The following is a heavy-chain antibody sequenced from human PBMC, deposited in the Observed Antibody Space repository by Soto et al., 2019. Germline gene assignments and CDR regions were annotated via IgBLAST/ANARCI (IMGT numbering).Heavy chain of an antibody. D-gene: IGHD5-12*01. V-gene: IGHV3-48*02. Sequence: GGSLRLSCAASGFTFSSYSMNWFRQAPGKGLEWVSYISSSSSTIYYADSVKGRFTISRDNAKNSLYLQMNSLRDEDTAVYYCARETPYSGYYYYYYGMDVWGQGTTVTVSS. J-gene: IGHJ6*02. CDR2: ISSSSSTI. CDR3: ARETPYSGYYYYYYGMDV. CDR1: GFTFSSYS.